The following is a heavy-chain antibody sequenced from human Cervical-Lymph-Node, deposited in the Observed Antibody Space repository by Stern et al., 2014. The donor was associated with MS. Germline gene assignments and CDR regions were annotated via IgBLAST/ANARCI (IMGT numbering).Heavy chain of an antibody. J-gene: IGHJ4*02. CDR2: VRQDGSEK. D-gene: IGHD3-22*01. CDR3: TRGATGWFLLHASDY. CDR1: GFTFSSHW. Sequence: EVQLVESGGGLVQPGGSLRLSCAASGFTFSSHWMSWVRQTPGKGLEWVANVRQDGSEKYYVDSVKGRFTISRDNARNSLYLQMSSLRDEDTAVYYCTRGATGWFLLHASDYGGQGALVTVSS. V-gene: IGHV3-7*01.